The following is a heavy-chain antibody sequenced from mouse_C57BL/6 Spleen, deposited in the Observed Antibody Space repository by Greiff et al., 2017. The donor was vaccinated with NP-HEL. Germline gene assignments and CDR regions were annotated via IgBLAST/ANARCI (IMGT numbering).Heavy chain of an antibody. J-gene: IGHJ4*01. V-gene: IGHV1-54*01. CDR2: INPGSGGT. CDR3: ARGSYDYDGAYAMDY. CDR1: GYAFTNYL. D-gene: IGHD2-4*01. Sequence: QVQLQQSGAELVRPGTSVKVSCKASGYAFTNYLIEWVKQRPGQGLEWIGVINPGSGGTNYNEKFKGKATLTADKSSSTAYMQLSSLTSEDSAVYFCARGSYDYDGAYAMDYWGQGTSVTVSS.